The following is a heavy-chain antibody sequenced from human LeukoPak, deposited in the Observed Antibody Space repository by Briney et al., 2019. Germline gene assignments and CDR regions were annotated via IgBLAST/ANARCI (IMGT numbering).Heavy chain of an antibody. CDR3: ARDKTGNNWFDP. V-gene: IGHV4-59*01. D-gene: IGHD1-1*01. CDR2: IYYSGST. J-gene: IGHJ5*02. CDR1: GGSISSYY. Sequence: SETLSLTCTVSGGSISSYYWSWIRQPPGKGLEWIGYIYYSGSTKYNASLKSRVTISVDTSRNQFSLKLSSVTAADTAVYYCARDKTGNNWFDPWGQGTLVTVSS.